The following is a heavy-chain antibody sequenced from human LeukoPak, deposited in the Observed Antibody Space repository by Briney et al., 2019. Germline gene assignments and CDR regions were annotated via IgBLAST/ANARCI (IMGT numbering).Heavy chain of an antibody. Sequence: GGSLRLSXAASGFTFSSYWMSWVRQAPGKGLEWVANIKQDGSEKYYVDSVKGRFTISRDNAKNSLYLQMNSLRAEDTAVYYCARARIFGVVPYFDYWGQGTLVTVSS. D-gene: IGHD3-3*01. J-gene: IGHJ4*02. CDR2: IKQDGSEK. CDR1: GFTFSSYW. V-gene: IGHV3-7*01. CDR3: ARARIFGVVPYFDY.